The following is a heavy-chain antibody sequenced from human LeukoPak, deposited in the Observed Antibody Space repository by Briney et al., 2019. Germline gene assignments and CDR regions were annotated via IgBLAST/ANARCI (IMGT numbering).Heavy chain of an antibody. Sequence: GGSLRLSCITSGLTFSASWLSWVRQAPGKGLEWVANMKEDGCVEDYMDSVRGRFTISRDNAKNSLYLQMDSLRAEDTAVYYCARDGTGGYFDHWGQGTLVTVSS. D-gene: IGHD3-10*01. CDR3: ARDGTGGYFDH. CDR1: GLTFSASW. CDR2: MKEDGCVE. V-gene: IGHV3-7*01. J-gene: IGHJ4*02.